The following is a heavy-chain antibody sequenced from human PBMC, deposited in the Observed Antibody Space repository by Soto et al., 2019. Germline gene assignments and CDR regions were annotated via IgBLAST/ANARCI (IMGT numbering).Heavy chain of an antibody. CDR2: ISGSGGST. D-gene: IGHD3-10*01. CDR3: AKYADLNVLLWFGEFDY. V-gene: IGHV3-23*01. J-gene: IGHJ4*02. CDR1: GFTFSSYA. Sequence: GGSLRLSCAASGFTFSSYAMSWVRQAPGKGLEWVSAISGSGGSTYYADSVKGRFTISRDNSKNTLYLQMNSLRAEDTAVYYSAKYADLNVLLWFGEFDYWGQGTLVTVSS.